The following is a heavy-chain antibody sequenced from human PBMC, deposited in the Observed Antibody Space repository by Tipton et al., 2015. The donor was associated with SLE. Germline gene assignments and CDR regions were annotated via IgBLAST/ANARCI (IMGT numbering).Heavy chain of an antibody. Sequence: TLSLTCTVSGGSISSLSWSWIRQPPGKRLEWIGYIFYTGSTNYNPSLKSRVAMSVDMSKNQFSLKLISVTAADTAVYYCGRGGLRMRDWIDYWGQGTLVNVSS. CDR2: IFYTGST. D-gene: IGHD1-14*01. V-gene: IGHV4-59*01. CDR1: GGSISSLS. CDR3: GRGGLRMRDWIDY. J-gene: IGHJ4*02.